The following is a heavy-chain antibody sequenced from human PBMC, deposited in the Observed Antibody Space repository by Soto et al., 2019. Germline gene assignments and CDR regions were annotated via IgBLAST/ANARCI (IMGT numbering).Heavy chain of an antibody. CDR1: GGSISSGGYS. D-gene: IGHD2-21*02. J-gene: IGHJ6*02. V-gene: IGHV4-30-2*01. CDR2: IYHSGST. CDR3: ARARSGDRQFYGMDV. Sequence: QLQLQESGSGLVKPSQTLSLTCAVSGGSISSGGYSWSWIRQPPGKGLEWIGYIYHSGSTYYNPSLKSRVTISVDRSKNQFSLKLSSVTAADTAVYYCARARSGDRQFYGMDVWGQGTTVTVSS.